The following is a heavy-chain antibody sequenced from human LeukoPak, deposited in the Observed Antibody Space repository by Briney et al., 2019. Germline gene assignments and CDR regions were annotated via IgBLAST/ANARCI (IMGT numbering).Heavy chain of an antibody. CDR2: INAGNGNT. CDR3: ARAASRITMVQGY. V-gene: IGHV1-3*01. D-gene: IGHD3-10*01. Sequence: ASVTVSCTASGYTFTSYAMHWVRQAPGQRLEWMGWINAGNGNTKYSQKFQGRVTITRDTSASTAYMELSSLRSEDTAVYYCARAASRITMVQGYWGQGTLVTVSS. CDR1: GYTFTSYA. J-gene: IGHJ4*02.